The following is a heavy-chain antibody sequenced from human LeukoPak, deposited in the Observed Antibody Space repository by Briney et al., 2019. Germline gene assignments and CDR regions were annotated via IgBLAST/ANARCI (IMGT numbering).Heavy chain of an antibody. CDR3: AIGPATMAPLDY. Sequence: SETLSLTCAVYGASLSGYSWTWIRQPPGNGLEWIGEINHSGITNYNPSLKSRVTMSADTSKNHLSLRLTSVTAADTAVYYCAIGPATMAPLDYWGLGTLVTVSS. V-gene: IGHV4-34*01. CDR1: GASLSGYS. CDR2: INHSGIT. D-gene: IGHD1/OR15-1a*01. J-gene: IGHJ4*02.